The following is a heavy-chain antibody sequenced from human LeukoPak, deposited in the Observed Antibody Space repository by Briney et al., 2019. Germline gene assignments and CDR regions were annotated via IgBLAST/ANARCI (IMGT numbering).Heavy chain of an antibody. CDR3: ARGGSRSPRDASDI. CDR1: GYTFTSSY. D-gene: IGHD6-13*01. V-gene: IGHV1-46*01. Sequence: GASVKVSCKASGYTFTSSYLHWVRQAPGQGLEWMGMISPSGASTTYAQKFQGRVTMTRDTSTSTVYMELSSLRSEDTAVYYCARGGSRSPRDASDIWGQGTMVTVPS. CDR2: ISPSGAST. J-gene: IGHJ3*02.